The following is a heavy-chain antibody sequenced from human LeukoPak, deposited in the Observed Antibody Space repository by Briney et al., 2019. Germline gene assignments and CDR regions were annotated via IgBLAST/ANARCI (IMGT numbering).Heavy chain of an antibody. V-gene: IGHV4-59*01. Sequence: SETLSLTCTVSDGSINGYYWSWIRQPPGKGLDWIGYMYSGGTTNYSPSLRSRVTISEDMSKNQFSLKLTSVTAADTAVYYCARHSGHSSTNDAFDIWGQGTMVIVSS. D-gene: IGHD6-13*01. CDR2: MYSGGTT. CDR3: ARHSGHSSTNDAFDI. CDR1: DGSINGYY. J-gene: IGHJ3*02.